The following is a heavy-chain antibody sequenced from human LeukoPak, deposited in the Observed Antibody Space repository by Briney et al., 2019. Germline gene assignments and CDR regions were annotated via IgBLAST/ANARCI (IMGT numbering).Heavy chain of an antibody. J-gene: IGHJ4*02. CDR1: GNSISSGDNY. CDR2: IYTSGST. CDR3: ARASYSYDINGWVPFDY. Sequence: SETLSLTCTVSGNSISSGDNYWSWVRQPAGKGLEWIGRIYTSGSTNYNPSLKSRVTISGDTSKNQFSLRLSSVTAADTAVYYCARASYSYDINGWVPFDYWGQGTLVTVSS. D-gene: IGHD3-22*01. V-gene: IGHV4-61*02.